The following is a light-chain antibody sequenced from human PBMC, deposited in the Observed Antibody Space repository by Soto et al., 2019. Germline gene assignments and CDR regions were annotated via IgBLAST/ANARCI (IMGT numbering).Light chain of an antibody. CDR3: QQRSNWPWT. V-gene: IGKV3-11*01. Sequence: PATLSLSPGERATLSCRASQSVSSYLAWYQQKPGQAPRLLIYDASNRATGIPARFSGSGSGTDFTLTISSLEPEDFAVYYCQQRSNWPWTFGQGTKVDI. CDR1: QSVSSY. CDR2: DAS. J-gene: IGKJ1*01.